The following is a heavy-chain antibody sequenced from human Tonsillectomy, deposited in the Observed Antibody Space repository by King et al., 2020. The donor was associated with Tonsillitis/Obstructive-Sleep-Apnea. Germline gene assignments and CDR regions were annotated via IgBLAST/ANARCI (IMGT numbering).Heavy chain of an antibody. D-gene: IGHD2-15*01. V-gene: IGHV4-59*01. CDR1: GGSISSYY. J-gene: IGHJ6*02. CDR2: IYYSGST. Sequence: VQLQESGPGLVKPSETLSLTCTVSGGSISSYYWSWIRQPPGKGLEWIGYIYYSGSTNYNPSLKSRVTISVDTSKNQFSLKLSSVTAADTAVYYCARGKILVDGMDVWPQGTTVTVSS. CDR3: ARGKILVDGMDV.